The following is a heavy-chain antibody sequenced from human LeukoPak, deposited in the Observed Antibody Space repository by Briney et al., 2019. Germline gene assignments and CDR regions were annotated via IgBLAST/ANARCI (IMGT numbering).Heavy chain of an antibody. Sequence: GGSLRLSCAASGFSFSTYWMHWVRQVPGKGPEWVSHITPDGSSTNYADSVKGRFTISRDNAKNTLYLQMNSLRAEDTAVYYCARDRSASRYYYYYGMDVWGQGTTVTVSS. D-gene: IGHD3-16*02. V-gene: IGHV3-74*01. CDR2: ITPDGSST. CDR1: GFSFSTYW. J-gene: IGHJ6*02. CDR3: ARDRSASRYYYYYGMDV.